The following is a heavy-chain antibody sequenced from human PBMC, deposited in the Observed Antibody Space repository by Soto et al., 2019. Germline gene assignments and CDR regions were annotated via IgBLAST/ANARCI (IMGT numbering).Heavy chain of an antibody. D-gene: IGHD5-12*01. Sequence: VQLVESGGGVVQPGRSLRLSCAASGFTFSDYAMHWVRQAPGKGLEWVAVVSHDGRNTHYADSVKGRFTISRDSSKNTVFLEMNSLRAEDTAVYYCARGGREWLVTGEGNFWGQGALVTISS. CDR2: VSHDGRNT. CDR3: ARGGREWLVTGEGNF. CDR1: GFTFSDYA. J-gene: IGHJ1*01. V-gene: IGHV3-30*03.